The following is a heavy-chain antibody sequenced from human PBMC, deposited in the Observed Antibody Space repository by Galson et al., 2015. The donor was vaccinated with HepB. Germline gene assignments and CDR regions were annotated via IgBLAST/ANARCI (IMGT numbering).Heavy chain of an antibody. CDR3: AGGEFSSSWFDY. D-gene: IGHD6-13*01. Sequence: SLRLSCAASGFSVSDKYINWVRQAPGEGLEWVSVIYTGGSIDYADSVKGRFTVARDESRNRLYLQMDSLRVEDTAVYYCAGGEFSSSWFDYWGQGTLVTVSS. CDR1: GFSVSDKY. V-gene: IGHV3-53*01. CDR2: IYTGGSI. J-gene: IGHJ4*02.